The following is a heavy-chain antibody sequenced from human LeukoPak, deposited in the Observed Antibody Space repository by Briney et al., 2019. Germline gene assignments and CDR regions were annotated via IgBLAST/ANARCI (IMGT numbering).Heavy chain of an antibody. J-gene: IGHJ4*02. D-gene: IGHD5-24*01. Sequence: GGSLRLSCAASGFTFNSYAMSWVRQAPGKGLEWVSDISGSGGSTYYADSVKGRFTISRDNSKNTLYLQMNSLRAEDTAVYYCARDQGDAYYYFDFWGQGTLVTVSS. CDR3: ARDQGDAYYYFDF. CDR2: ISGSGGST. V-gene: IGHV3-23*01. CDR1: GFTFNSYA.